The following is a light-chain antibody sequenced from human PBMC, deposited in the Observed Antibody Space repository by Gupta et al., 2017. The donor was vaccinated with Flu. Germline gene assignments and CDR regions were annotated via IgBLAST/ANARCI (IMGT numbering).Light chain of an antibody. CDR3: SSYTIRSTRV. CDR1: SSDVGGYNY. Sequence: QSALTQPASVSGSPGQSITISCTGTSSDVGGYNYVSWYQLLPGKAPKLISYDVSNRPSGVSNRFTCSKSSNTASLTFAGLQAEDGADYYCSSYTIRSTRVFGGGTKLTVL. V-gene: IGLV2-14*01. J-gene: IGLJ2*01. CDR2: DVS.